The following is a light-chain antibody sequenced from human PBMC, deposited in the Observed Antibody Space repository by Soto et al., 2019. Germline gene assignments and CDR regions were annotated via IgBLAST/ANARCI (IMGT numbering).Light chain of an antibody. CDR1: SSDVGSYNL. J-gene: IGLJ1*01. V-gene: IGLV2-14*02. CDR3: VAWDDSLSGYV. Sequence: QSVLTQPASVSGSPGQSITISCTGTSSDVGSYNLVSWYQQHPGKAPKVMIYEVTKRPSGVSDHFSGSKSGTSASLDISGLRSDDESDYYCVAWDDSLSGYVFGPGTKLTVL. CDR2: EVT.